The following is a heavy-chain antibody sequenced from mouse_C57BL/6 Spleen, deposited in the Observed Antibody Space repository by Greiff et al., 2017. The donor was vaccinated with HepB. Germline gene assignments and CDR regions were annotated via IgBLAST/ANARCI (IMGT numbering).Heavy chain of an antibody. CDR2: IHPNSGST. Sequence: VQLQQSGAELVKPGASVKFSCKASGYTFTSYWMHWVKQRPGQGLEWIGMIHPNSGSTNYNEKFKSKATLTVDKSSSTAYMQLSSLTSEDSAVYYCARIYYDYLYWYFDVWGTGTTVTVSS. CDR1: GYTFTSYW. D-gene: IGHD2-4*01. CDR3: ARIYYDYLYWYFDV. V-gene: IGHV1-64*01. J-gene: IGHJ1*03.